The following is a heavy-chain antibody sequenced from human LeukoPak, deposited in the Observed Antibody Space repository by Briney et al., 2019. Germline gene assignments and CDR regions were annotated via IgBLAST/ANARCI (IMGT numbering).Heavy chain of an antibody. V-gene: IGHV3-30*18. CDR1: GFTFSSYG. CDR3: AKDTVKYYYDSSGYYF. D-gene: IGHD3-22*01. CDR2: ISYDGSNK. Sequence: GGSLRLSCAASGFTFSSYGMHWVRQAPGKGLEWVAVISYDGSNKYYADSVKGRFTISRDNSKNTLYLQMNSLRAEDTAVYYCAKDTVKYYYDSSGYYFWGQGTLVTVSS. J-gene: IGHJ4*02.